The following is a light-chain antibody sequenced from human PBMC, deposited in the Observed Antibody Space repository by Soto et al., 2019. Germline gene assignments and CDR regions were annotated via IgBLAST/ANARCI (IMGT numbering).Light chain of an antibody. J-gene: IGKJ4*01. CDR1: QSICGW. V-gene: IGKV1-5*03. Sequence: DIRMNLSPSSLSAAVGDGVSNTCRASQSICGWLAWHHQEPGKAPKLLIYKASSLESGVPSRFSGSGSGTEFTLSISSLQPDDSATYYCQQYDSYPLTFCGGTIV. CDR3: QQYDSYPLT. CDR2: KAS.